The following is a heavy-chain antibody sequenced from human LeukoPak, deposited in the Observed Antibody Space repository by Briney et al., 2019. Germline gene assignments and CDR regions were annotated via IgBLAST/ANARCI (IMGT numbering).Heavy chain of an antibody. D-gene: IGHD2-15*01. CDR1: GFTFSSYW. V-gene: IGHV3-7*01. J-gene: IGHJ6*02. CDR3: ARDRGGGSYYYYYGMDV. Sequence: PGGSLRLSCAASGFTFSSYWMSWVRQAPGKGLEWVANIKQDGSEKYYVDSVKGRFTISRDNAKNSLYLQMNSLRAKDTAVYYCARDRGGGSYYYYYGMDVWGQGTTVTVSS. CDR2: IKQDGSEK.